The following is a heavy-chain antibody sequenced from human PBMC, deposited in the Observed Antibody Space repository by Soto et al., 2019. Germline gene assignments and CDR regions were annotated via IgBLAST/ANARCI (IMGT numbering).Heavy chain of an antibody. CDR3: TTDSYFTSKVVRFDY. V-gene: IGHV3-15*07. Sequence: PGGSLILSCAASGFNFSTAWINWVRQAPGKGLEWVGRIKSQVNGGTPDFAAPVRGRFAISRDDSRSMVYLQMNRLKTEDTAVYYCTTDSYFTSKVVRFDYWGLGTLVTVSS. D-gene: IGHD2-2*01. J-gene: IGHJ4*01. CDR2: IKSQVNGGTP. CDR1: GFNFSTAW.